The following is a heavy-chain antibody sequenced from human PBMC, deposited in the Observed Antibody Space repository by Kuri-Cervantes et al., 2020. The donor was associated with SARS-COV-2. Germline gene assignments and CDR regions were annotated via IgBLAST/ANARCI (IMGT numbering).Heavy chain of an antibody. CDR3: ATGFTSVWFRPLAY. V-gene: IGHV3-23*01. Sequence: GGSLRLSCVVSGGALNTYNWWTWVRQAPGKGLEWVSIINDAGTTTHYADSVKGRFTISRDNSKNTVYLQMNNLEVEDTAVYFCATGFTSVWFRPLAYWGQGTLVTVSS. D-gene: IGHD3-10*01. CDR2: INDAGTTT. J-gene: IGHJ4*02. CDR1: GGALNTYN.